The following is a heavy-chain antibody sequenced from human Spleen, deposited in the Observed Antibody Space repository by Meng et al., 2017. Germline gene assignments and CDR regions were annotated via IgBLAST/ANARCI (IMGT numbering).Heavy chain of an antibody. CDR1: DDSISSYY. V-gene: IGHV4-59*01. J-gene: IGHJ4*02. Sequence: SETLSLTCTVSDDSISSYYWNWIRQPPGKGLEWIGFIYHNGDTNYNPSLKSRVTISVDTSKNQFSLKLVSVTAADTAVYYCARTGQLWSDYWGQGTLVTVSS. CDR3: ARTGQLWSDY. CDR2: IYHNGDT. D-gene: IGHD5-18*01.